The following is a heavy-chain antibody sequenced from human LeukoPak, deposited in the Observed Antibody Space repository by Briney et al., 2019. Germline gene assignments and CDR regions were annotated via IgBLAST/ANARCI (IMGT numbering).Heavy chain of an antibody. V-gene: IGHV5-51*01. CDR2: IYPGDSDT. D-gene: IGHD3-22*01. J-gene: IGHJ6*03. CDR1: GYSLTSYW. Sequence: GESLKISCKGSGYSLTSYWIGWVRQMPGKGLEWMGIIYPGDSDTRYSPSFQGQVTISADKSISTAYLQWSSLKASDTAMYYCARQRSSGYYYYYYMDVWGKGTTVTVSS. CDR3: ARQRSSGYYYYYYMDV.